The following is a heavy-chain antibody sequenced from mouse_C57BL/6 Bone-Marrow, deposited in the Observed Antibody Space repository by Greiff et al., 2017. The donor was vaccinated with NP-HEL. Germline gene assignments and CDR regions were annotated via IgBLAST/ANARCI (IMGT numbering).Heavy chain of an antibody. CDR2: IDPSDSYT. J-gene: IGHJ3*01. Sequence: VQLKQPGAELVKPGASVKLSCKASGYTFTSYWMQWVKQRPGQGLEWIGEIDPSDSYTNYNQKFKGKATLTVDTSSSTAYMQLSSLTSEDSAVYYCASRIYYDYEGFAYWGQGTLVTVSA. CDR1: GYTFTSYW. V-gene: IGHV1-50*01. D-gene: IGHD2-4*01. CDR3: ASRIYYDYEGFAY.